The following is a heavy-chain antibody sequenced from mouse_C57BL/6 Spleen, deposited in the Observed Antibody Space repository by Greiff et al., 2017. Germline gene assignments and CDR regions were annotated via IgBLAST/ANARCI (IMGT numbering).Heavy chain of an antibody. CDR1: GFTFSSYA. D-gene: IGHD1-1*01. CDR3: TRDPITTVVAYYYAMDY. CDR2: ISSGGDYI. V-gene: IGHV5-9-1*02. Sequence: EVHLVESGEGLVKPGGSLKLSCAASGFTFSSYAMSWVRQTPEKRLEWVAYISSGGDYIYYADTVKGRFTISRDNARNTLYLQMSSLKSEDTAMXYCTRDPITTVVAYYYAMDYWGQGTSVTVSS. J-gene: IGHJ4*01.